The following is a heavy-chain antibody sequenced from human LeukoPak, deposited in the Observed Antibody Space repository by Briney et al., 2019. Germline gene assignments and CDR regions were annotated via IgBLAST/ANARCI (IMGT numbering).Heavy chain of an antibody. CDR3: ARARIGVTKYYFDY. CDR2: MNPNSGNT. V-gene: IGHV1-8*03. D-gene: IGHD4-17*01. CDR1: GYTFTSYD. J-gene: IGHJ4*02. Sequence: ASVKVSCKASGYTFTSYDINWVRQATGQGLEWMGWMNPNSGNTGYAQKFQGRVTITRNTSISTAYMELSSLRSEDTAVYYCARARIGVTKYYFDYWGQGTLVTVSS.